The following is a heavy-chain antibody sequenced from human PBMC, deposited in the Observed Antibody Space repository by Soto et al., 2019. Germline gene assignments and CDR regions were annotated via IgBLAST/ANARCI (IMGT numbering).Heavy chain of an antibody. CDR2: IVVGSGNT. CDR3: AADSSGLHYTCFDP. V-gene: IGHV1-58*01. D-gene: IGHD6-19*01. Sequence: SVKVSCKASVFTFTSSAVQWVRQARGQRLEWIGWIVVGSGNTNYAQKFQERVTITRDMSTSTAYMELSSLRSEDTAVYYCAADSSGLHYTCFDPWGKGTLVTVSS. J-gene: IGHJ5*02. CDR1: VFTFTSSA.